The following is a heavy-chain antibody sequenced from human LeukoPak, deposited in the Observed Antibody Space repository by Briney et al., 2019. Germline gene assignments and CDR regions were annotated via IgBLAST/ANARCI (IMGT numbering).Heavy chain of an antibody. J-gene: IGHJ4*02. Sequence: GGSLRLSCAASGFTFSDYYMSWIRRAPGKGLEWVSYISSSGSTIYYADSVKGRFTISRDNAKNSLYLQMNSLRAEDTAVYYCARALWRTVVTAFGYWGQGTLVTVSS. CDR2: ISSSGSTI. CDR3: ARALWRTVVTAFGY. V-gene: IGHV3-11*04. CDR1: GFTFSDYY. D-gene: IGHD4-23*01.